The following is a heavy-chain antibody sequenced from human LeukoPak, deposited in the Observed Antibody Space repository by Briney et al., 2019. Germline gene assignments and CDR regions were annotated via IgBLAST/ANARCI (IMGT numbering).Heavy chain of an antibody. CDR1: GYTFTGYY. CDR2: INPNSGGT. Sequence: GASVKVSCKASGYTFTGYYMHWVRQAPGQGLEWMGWINPNSGGTNYAQKFQGRATMTRDTSISTAYMELSRLRSDDTAVYYCARAYDFWSGYWNYFDYWGQGTLVTVSS. J-gene: IGHJ4*02. CDR3: ARAYDFWSGYWNYFDY. D-gene: IGHD3-3*01. V-gene: IGHV1-2*02.